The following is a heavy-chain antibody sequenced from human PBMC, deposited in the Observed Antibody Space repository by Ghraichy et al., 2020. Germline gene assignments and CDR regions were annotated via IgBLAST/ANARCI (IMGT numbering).Heavy chain of an antibody. J-gene: IGHJ4*02. CDR2: ISSSSSYI. CDR1: GFTFSSYS. CDR3: ASGDIVGATTKFDY. Sequence: GGSLRLSCAASGFTFSSYSMNWVRQAPGKGLEWVSSISSSSSYIYYADSVKGRFTISRDNAKNSLYLQMNSLRAEDTAVYYCASGDIVGATTKFDYWGQGTLVTVSS. D-gene: IGHD1-26*01. V-gene: IGHV3-21*01.